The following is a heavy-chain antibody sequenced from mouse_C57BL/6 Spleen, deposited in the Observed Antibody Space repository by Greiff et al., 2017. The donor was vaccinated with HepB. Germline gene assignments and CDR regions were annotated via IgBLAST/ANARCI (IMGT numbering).Heavy chain of an antibody. CDR3: TRYSYYGSSPYWYFDV. D-gene: IGHD1-1*01. J-gene: IGHJ1*03. CDR1: GYTFTDYE. CDR2: IDPETGGT. V-gene: IGHV1-15*01. Sequence: VQLQQSGAELVRPGASVTLSCKASGYTFTDYEMHWVKQTPVHGLEWIGAIDPETGGTAYNQKFKGKAILTADKSSSTAYMELRSLTSEDSAVYYCTRYSYYGSSPYWYFDVWGTGTTVTVSS.